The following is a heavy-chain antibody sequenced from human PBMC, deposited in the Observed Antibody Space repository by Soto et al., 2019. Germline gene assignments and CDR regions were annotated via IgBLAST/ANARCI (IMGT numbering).Heavy chain of an antibody. V-gene: IGHV3-30*18. D-gene: IGHD4-17*01. CDR2: ISYDGSNK. Sequence: LRLSCAASGFTFSSYGMHWVRQAPGKGLEWVAVISYDGSNKYYADSVKGRFTISRDNSKNTLYLQMNSLRAEDTAVYYCAKEFPMTTVTGYFDYWGQGTLVTVSS. J-gene: IGHJ4*02. CDR1: GFTFSSYG. CDR3: AKEFPMTTVTGYFDY.